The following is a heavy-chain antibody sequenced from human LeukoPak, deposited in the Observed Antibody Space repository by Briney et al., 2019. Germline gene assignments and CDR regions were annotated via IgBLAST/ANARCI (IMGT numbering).Heavy chain of an antibody. V-gene: IGHV4-39*07. CDR2: NYYSGST. CDR1: GDSINSSTYY. CDR3: ARVRLWFGKGAGYFDY. J-gene: IGHJ4*02. Sequence: PSETLPLTCNVSGDSINSSTYYWGWIRQPPGKGLEWIGSNYYSGSTYYNPSLKSRVTISVDTSKNQFSLKLSSVTAADTAVYYCARVRLWFGKGAGYFDYWGQGTLVTVSS. D-gene: IGHD3-10*01.